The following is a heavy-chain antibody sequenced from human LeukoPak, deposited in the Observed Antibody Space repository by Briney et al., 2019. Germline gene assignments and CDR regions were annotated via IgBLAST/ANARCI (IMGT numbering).Heavy chain of an antibody. Sequence: SETLSLTCTVSGGSISSSSYYWGWIRQPPGKGLEWIGEINHSGSTNYNPSLKSRVTISVDTSKNQSSLKLSSVTAADTAVYYCATYFFGSSGPGHDAFDIWGQGTMVTVSS. J-gene: IGHJ3*02. CDR3: ATYFFGSSGPGHDAFDI. CDR1: GGSISSSSYY. D-gene: IGHD3-22*01. CDR2: INHSGST. V-gene: IGHV4-39*01.